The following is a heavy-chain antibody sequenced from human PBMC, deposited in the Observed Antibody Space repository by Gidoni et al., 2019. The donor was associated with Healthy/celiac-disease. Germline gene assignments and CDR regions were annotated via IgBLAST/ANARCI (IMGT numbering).Heavy chain of an antibody. D-gene: IGHD6-13*01. J-gene: IGHJ6*02. Sequence: QVQLVESGGGLVKPGGSLSLSCAASGFTFSDYYMSWIRQAPGKGLEWVSYISSSGSTIYYADSVKGRFTISRDNAKNSLYLQMNSLRAEDTAVYYCARGYSSSYHDLLYYYYGMDVWGQGTTVTVSS. CDR2: ISSSGSTI. CDR1: GFTFSDYY. CDR3: ARGYSSSYHDLLYYYYGMDV. V-gene: IGHV3-11*01.